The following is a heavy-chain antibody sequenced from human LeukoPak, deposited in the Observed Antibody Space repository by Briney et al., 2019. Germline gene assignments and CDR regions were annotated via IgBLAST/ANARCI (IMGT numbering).Heavy chain of an antibody. D-gene: IGHD3-22*01. J-gene: IGHJ1*01. CDR2: INWNGGST. CDR1: GFTFDDYG. CDR3: ARSDYDSSGYYRTHFQH. Sequence: PGGSLRLSCAASGFTFDDYGMSWVRQAPGKGLEWVSGINWNGGSTGYAESVKGRFTISRDNAKNSLYLQMNSLRAEDTALYYCARSDYDSSGYYRTHFQHWGQGTLVTVSS. V-gene: IGHV3-20*04.